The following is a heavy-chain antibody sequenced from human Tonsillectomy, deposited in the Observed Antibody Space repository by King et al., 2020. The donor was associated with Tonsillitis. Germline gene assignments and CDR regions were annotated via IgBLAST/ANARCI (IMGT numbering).Heavy chain of an antibody. Sequence: VQLQESGPGLVKPSETLSLTCTVSGGSISSYYWSWIRQPPGKGLEWIGYIYYSGSTNYNPSLKSRVTISVDTSKNQFSLKLSSATAADTAVYYCARDGCSSTSCYRTGYYYYYYGMDVWGQGTTVTVSS. CDR3: ARDGCSSTSCYRTGYYYYYYGMDV. J-gene: IGHJ6*02. V-gene: IGHV4-59*01. D-gene: IGHD2-2*01. CDR2: IYYSGST. CDR1: GGSISSYY.